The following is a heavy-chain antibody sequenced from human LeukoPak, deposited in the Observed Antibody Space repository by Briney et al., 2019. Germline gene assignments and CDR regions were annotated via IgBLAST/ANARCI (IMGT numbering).Heavy chain of an antibody. V-gene: IGHV4-34*01. D-gene: IGHD3-9*01. Sequence: GSLRLSCAASGFTFTSYWMSWIRQPPGKGLEWIGEINHSGSTNYNPSLKSRVTISADTSKNQFSLKLSSVTAADTAVYYCARLTSPSQYYYYGMDVWGQGTTVTVSS. CDR3: ARLTSPSQYYYYGMDV. J-gene: IGHJ6*02. CDR2: INHSGST. CDR1: GFTFTSYW.